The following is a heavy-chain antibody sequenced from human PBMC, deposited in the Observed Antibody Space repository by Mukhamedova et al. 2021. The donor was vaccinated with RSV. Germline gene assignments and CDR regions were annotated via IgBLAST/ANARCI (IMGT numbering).Heavy chain of an antibody. J-gene: IGHJ4*02. D-gene: IGHD1-1*01. CDR3: AKDLPETTTLPRGYFDY. V-gene: IGHV3-23*01. Sequence: KGRFTISRDNSKNTLYLQMNSLRAEDTAVYYCAKDLPETTTLPRGYFDYWGQGTLVTVSS.